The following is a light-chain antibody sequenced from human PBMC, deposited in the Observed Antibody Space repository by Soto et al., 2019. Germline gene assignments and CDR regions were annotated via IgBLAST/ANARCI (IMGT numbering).Light chain of an antibody. Sequence: QSVLTQPPSASATPGQRVTISCSGGSSNIESNTVNWYQQLPGTAPKLLIYSDNQRPSGVPDRFSGSKSGTSASLAISGLQSEDEAHYYCAAWDDSLNGRVFGGGTKVTVL. CDR3: AAWDDSLNGRV. V-gene: IGLV1-44*01. CDR2: SDN. J-gene: IGLJ3*02. CDR1: SSNIESNT.